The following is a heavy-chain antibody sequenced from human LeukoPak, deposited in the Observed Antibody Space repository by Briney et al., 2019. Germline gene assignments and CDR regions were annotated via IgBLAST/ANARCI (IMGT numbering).Heavy chain of an antibody. V-gene: IGHV3-30*01. CDR2: ISYDGSNK. CDR3: ASPRLQGLYSGRNDAFDI. CDR1: GFTFSSYA. J-gene: IGHJ3*02. Sequence: PGGSLRLSCAASGFTFSSYAMHWVRQAPGKGLEWVAVISYDGSNKYYADSVKGRFTISRDNSKNTLYLQMNSLRAEDTAVYYCASPRLQGLYSGRNDAFDIWGQGTMVTVSS. D-gene: IGHD1-26*01.